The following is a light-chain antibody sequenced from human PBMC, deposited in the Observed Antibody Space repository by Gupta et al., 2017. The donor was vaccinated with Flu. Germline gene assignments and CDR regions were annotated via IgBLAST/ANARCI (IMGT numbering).Light chain of an antibody. CDR2: SAS. J-gene: IGKJ1*01. CDR1: QNIDKY. Sequence: PSPLSASVGARVTITCRSSQNIDKYLNWYQQKPGQAPKFLIHSASNLQSGVPSRFSGSGSGTXFTLTIXKLQPEDLATYFCQETYDDQWTFGXGTKVEIE. CDR3: QETYDDQWT. V-gene: IGKV1-39*01.